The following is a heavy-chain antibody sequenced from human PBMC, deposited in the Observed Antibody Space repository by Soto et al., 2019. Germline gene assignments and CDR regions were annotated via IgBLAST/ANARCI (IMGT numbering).Heavy chain of an antibody. CDR3: ARDVTIFGVVTDYYYYYGMDV. J-gene: IGHJ6*02. V-gene: IGHV1-18*01. Sequence: RASVKVSCKASGYTFTSYGISWVRQAPGQGLEWMGWISAYNGNTNYAQKLQGRVTMTTDTSTSTAYMELRSLRSDDTAVYYCARDVTIFGVVTDYYYYYGMDVWGQGTTVTVSS. D-gene: IGHD3-3*01. CDR2: ISAYNGNT. CDR1: GYTFTSYG.